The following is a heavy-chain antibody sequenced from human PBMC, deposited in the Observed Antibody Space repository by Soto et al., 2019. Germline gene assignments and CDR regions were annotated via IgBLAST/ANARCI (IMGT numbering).Heavy chain of an antibody. J-gene: IGHJ4*02. D-gene: IGHD6-6*01. CDR3: AKVNDPFSMNSSYNDY. CDR2: ISGSGGST. CDR1: GFTFSSYA. V-gene: IGHV3-23*01. Sequence: EVQLLESGGGLVQPGGSLRLSCAASGFTFSSYAMSWVRQAPGKGLEWVSAISGSGGSTYYADSVKGRFTISRDNSKNTLYLQMNSLRAEDTAVYYCAKVNDPFSMNSSYNDYWGQGTLVTVSS.